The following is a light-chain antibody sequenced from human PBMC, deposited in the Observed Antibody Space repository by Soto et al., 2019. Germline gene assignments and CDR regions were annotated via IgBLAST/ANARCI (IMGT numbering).Light chain of an antibody. V-gene: IGLV2-14*01. Sequence: QSVLTQPASVSGSLGQSITISCSGTSSDVGAYNYVSWYQQHPGKAPKLMIYDVSNRPSGVSNRFSGSKSGNTASLTISGLQAEDEADYYCSSYTSSSTRVFGTGTKVTVL. J-gene: IGLJ1*01. CDR3: SSYTSSSTRV. CDR2: DVS. CDR1: SSDVGAYNY.